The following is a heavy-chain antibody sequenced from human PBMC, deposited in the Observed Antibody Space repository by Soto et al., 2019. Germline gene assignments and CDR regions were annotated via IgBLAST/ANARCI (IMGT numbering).Heavy chain of an antibody. CDR1: SGSISSSNW. V-gene: IGHV4-4*02. Sequence: PSETLSLTCAVSSGSISSSNWWSWVRQPPGKGLERIGEINHSGSSNYNPSLKSRVSISVDTSKNQFSLKLCSVTAADTAVYYCARFAETTASFVRVVAATLYYFDYWGQGTLVTVSS. CDR3: ARFAETTASFVRVVAATLYYFDY. J-gene: IGHJ4*02. CDR2: INHSGSS. D-gene: IGHD2-15*01.